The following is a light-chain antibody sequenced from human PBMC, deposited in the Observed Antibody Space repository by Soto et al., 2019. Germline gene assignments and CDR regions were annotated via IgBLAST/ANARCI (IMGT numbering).Light chain of an antibody. Sequence: VMTQSPAILSVSPGERATLSCRASQNINSNLAWYQQKPGQAPRLLMFRASSRATGFPPRFSGSGSGTEFNLTISSLQSEDFAVYYCQQYNNWPRATFGGGTKV. CDR1: QNINSN. CDR3: QQYNNWPRAT. V-gene: IGKV3-15*01. J-gene: IGKJ4*01. CDR2: RAS.